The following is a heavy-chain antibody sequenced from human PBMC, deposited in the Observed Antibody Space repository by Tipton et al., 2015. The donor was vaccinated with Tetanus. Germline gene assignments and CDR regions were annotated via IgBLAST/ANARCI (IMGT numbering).Heavy chain of an antibody. CDR1: GLIFSSYG. CDR3: AREADCSGGSCFSGDFDN. V-gene: IGHV3-33*01. D-gene: IGHD2-15*01. Sequence: SGLIFSSYGIHWVRQAPGKGLEWVAVSWYDGTDKYYADSVKGRFTISRDNSKNPLYLQMNSLRAEDTAVYYCAREADCSGGSCFSGDFDNWGQGTQVTVSS. CDR2: SWYDGTDK. J-gene: IGHJ4*02.